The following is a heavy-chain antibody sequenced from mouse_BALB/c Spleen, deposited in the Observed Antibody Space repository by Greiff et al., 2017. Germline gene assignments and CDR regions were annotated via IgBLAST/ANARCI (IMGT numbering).Heavy chain of an antibody. J-gene: IGHJ4*01. Sequence: EVQLVESGGGLVKPGGSLKLSCAASGFTFSSYAMSWVRQTPEKRLEWVATISSGGSYTYYPDSVKGRFTISRDNAKNTLYLQMSSLRSEDTAMYYCARHPIYYDYDEYAMDYWGQGTSVTVSS. CDR3: ARHPIYYDYDEYAMDY. CDR2: ISSGGSYT. V-gene: IGHV5-9-3*01. CDR1: GFTFSSYA. D-gene: IGHD2-4*01.